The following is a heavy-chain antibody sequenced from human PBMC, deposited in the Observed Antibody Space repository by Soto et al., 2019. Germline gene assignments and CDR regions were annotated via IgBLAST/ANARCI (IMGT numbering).Heavy chain of an antibody. J-gene: IGHJ4*02. Sequence: AASVKVSCKASGYTFTSYGISWVRQAPGQGLEWMGWISAYNGNTNYAQQFQGRVTMTTDTSTSTAYMELRSLRSDDTAMYFCAIYHLELFRFDYWGQGTLVTVSS. D-gene: IGHD2-2*01. V-gene: IGHV1-18*01. CDR2: ISAYNGNT. CDR1: GYTFTSYG. CDR3: AIYHLELFRFDY.